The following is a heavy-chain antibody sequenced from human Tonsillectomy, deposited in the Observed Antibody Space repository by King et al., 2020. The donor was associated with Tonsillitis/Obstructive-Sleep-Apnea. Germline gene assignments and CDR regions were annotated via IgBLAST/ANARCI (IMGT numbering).Heavy chain of an antibody. CDR2: IKQDGSEK. CDR3: ASLLRQQLVNDWFDP. J-gene: IGHJ5*02. V-gene: IGHV3-7*01. D-gene: IGHD6-13*01. CDR1: GFTFSSYW. Sequence: VQLVESGGGLVQPGGSLRLSCAASGFTFSSYWMSWVRQAPGKGLEWVANIKQDGSEKYYVDSVKGRFTISRDNAKNSLYLQMNSLRAEDTAVYYCASLLRQQLVNDWFDPWGQGTLVTVSS.